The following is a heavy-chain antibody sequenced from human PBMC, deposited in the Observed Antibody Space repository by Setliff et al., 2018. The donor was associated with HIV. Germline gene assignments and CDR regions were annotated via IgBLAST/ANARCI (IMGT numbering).Heavy chain of an antibody. CDR1: GFTFSSYA. CDR3: VRIGHGYSFANGFDP. V-gene: IGHV3-23*01. D-gene: IGHD5-18*01. CDR2: ISGSGGST. J-gene: IGHJ5*02. Sequence: GSLRLSCAASGFTFSSYAMSWVRQAPGKGLEWVSAISGSGGSTYYADAVRGRFIISRDNSKNTVYLQMNNLRVDDTAVYYCVRIGHGYSFANGFDPWGQGTPVTVSS.